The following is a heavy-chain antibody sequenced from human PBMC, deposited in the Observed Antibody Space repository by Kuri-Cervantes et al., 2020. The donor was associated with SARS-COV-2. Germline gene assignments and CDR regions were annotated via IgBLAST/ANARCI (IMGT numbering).Heavy chain of an antibody. J-gene: IGHJ4*02. CDR2: IYHSGST. V-gene: IGHV4-59*11. D-gene: IGHD5-24*01. Sequence: SETLSLTCTVSGVSISSHDWSWIRQPPGKGLEWIGSIYHSGSTYYNPSLKSRVTISLDTSNNQVSLRLTSATAADTAVYYCGKVSWLQLWHRYSDSWGQGTLVTVSS. CDR1: GVSISSHD. CDR3: GKVSWLQLWHRYSDS.